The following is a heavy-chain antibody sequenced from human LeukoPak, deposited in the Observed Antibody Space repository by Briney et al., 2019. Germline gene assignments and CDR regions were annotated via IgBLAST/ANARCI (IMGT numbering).Heavy chain of an antibody. Sequence: SETLSLTCTVCGGSISSYYWSWIRQPPGKGLEWIGYIYYSGSTNYNPSLKSRVTISVDTSKNQFSLKLSSVTAADTAVYYCARHGDSRGTVDYWGQGTLVTVSS. CDR2: IYYSGST. CDR3: ARHGDSRGTVDY. V-gene: IGHV4-59*08. D-gene: IGHD3-10*01. CDR1: GGSISSYY. J-gene: IGHJ4*02.